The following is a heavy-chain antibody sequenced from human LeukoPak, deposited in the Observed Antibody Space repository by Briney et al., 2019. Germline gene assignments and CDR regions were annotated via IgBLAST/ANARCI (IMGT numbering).Heavy chain of an antibody. D-gene: IGHD1-26*01. V-gene: IGHV4-4*02. CDR1: GDSISNNFW. Sequence: SETLSLTCAVSGDSISNNFWWTWVRQPPGKGLEWIGEIYPSGRTNYNPSLKSRVTISMDKSIDQFTLKVTSATAADTAVYYRARRTLASTGDWGQGTLVTVSS. CDR3: ARRTLASTGD. J-gene: IGHJ4*02. CDR2: IYPSGRT.